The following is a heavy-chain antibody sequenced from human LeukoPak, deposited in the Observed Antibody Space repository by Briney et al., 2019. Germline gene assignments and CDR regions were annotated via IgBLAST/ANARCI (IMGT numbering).Heavy chain of an antibody. Sequence: GASVKVSCKASGGTFSSYAISWVRQAPGQGLEWMGRIIPILGIANYAQKFQGRVTITADKSTSTAYMELSSLRSEDTAVYYCARDLHEYYYGSEKRALDYWGQGTLVTVSS. CDR2: IIPILGIA. J-gene: IGHJ4*02. D-gene: IGHD3-10*01. V-gene: IGHV1-69*04. CDR1: GGTFSSYA. CDR3: ARDLHEYYYGSEKRALDY.